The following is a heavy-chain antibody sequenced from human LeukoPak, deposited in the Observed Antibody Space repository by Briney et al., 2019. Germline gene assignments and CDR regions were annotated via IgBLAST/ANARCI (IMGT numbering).Heavy chain of an antibody. J-gene: IGHJ4*02. Sequence: SETLSLTCTVSGGSVTSDSYYWTWIRQPPGKGLEWIGYVYYTGTTNYNPSLKSRVTISVDTSKNQFSLKLSSVTAADTAVYYCATTGAVGARLGNWGQGTLVTVSS. CDR3: ATTGAVGARLGN. D-gene: IGHD1-26*01. V-gene: IGHV4-61*01. CDR2: VYYTGTT. CDR1: GGSVTSDSYY.